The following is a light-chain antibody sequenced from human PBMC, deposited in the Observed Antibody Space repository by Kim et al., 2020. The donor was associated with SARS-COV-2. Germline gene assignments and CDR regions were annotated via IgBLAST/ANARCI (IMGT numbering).Light chain of an antibody. CDR2: AKN. Sequence: ALGQTVRITCQGDSLRSYYASWYQQKSGQAPILVIYAKNNRPSGIPDRFSGSSSGNTASLTITVAQAEDEADYYCYSRDSSGNHLVFGGGTKVTVL. CDR1: SLRSYY. V-gene: IGLV3-19*01. CDR3: YSRDSSGNHLV. J-gene: IGLJ2*01.